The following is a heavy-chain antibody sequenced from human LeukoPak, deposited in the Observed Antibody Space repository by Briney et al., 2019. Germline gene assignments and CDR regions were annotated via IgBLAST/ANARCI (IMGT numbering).Heavy chain of an antibody. CDR2: ISGSGGST. CDR1: GFTFSSYA. CDR3: ATYDSSGYYLADY. V-gene: IGHV3-23*01. D-gene: IGHD3-22*01. J-gene: IGHJ4*02. Sequence: GGSLRLSCAASGFTFSSYAISWVRQAPGKGLEWVSAISGSGGSTYYADSVKGRFTISRDNSKNTLYLQMNSLRAEDTAVYYCATYDSSGYYLADYWGQGTLVTVSS.